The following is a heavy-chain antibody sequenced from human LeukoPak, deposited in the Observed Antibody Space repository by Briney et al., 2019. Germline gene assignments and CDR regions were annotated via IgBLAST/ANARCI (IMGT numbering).Heavy chain of an antibody. CDR1: GFTFSSYA. J-gene: IGHJ6*02. D-gene: IGHD5-18*01. Sequence: PGGSLRLSCAASGFTFSSYAMSWVRQAPGKGLEWVSYISSSGSTIYYADSVKGRFTISRDNAKNSLYLQMNSLRAEDTAVYYCARDQSREQLWLRGENYYYYYGMDVWGQGTTVTVSS. CDR2: ISSSGSTI. V-gene: IGHV3-48*04. CDR3: ARDQSREQLWLRGENYYYYYGMDV.